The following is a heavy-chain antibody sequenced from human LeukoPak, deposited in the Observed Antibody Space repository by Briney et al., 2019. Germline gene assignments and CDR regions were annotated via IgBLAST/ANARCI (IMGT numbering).Heavy chain of an antibody. V-gene: IGHV4-59*01. CDR3: ARVFWSGYFFDY. J-gene: IGHJ4*02. CDR2: IYFSGST. CDR1: GGSISGYY. D-gene: IGHD3-3*01. Sequence: SETLSLTCTVSGGSISGYYWSWIRQPPGKGLEWIGYIYFSGSTNYNPSLKSRVTISVDTSKNQFSLKLSSVTAADTAVYYCARVFWSGYFFDYWGQGTLVTVSS.